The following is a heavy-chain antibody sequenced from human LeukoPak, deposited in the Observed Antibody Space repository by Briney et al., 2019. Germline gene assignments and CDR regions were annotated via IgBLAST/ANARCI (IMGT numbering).Heavy chain of an antibody. D-gene: IGHD6-13*01. J-gene: IGHJ4*02. CDR1: GGSISSSSYY. V-gene: IGHV4-61*01. CDR3: ARGLRGYSSKALDY. CDR2: IYYSGST. Sequence: PSETLSLTCTVSGGSISSSSYYWSWIRQPPGKGLEWIGYIYYSGSTNYNPSLKSRVTISVDTSKNQFSLKLSSVTAADTAVYYCARGLRGYSSKALDYWGQGTLVTVSS.